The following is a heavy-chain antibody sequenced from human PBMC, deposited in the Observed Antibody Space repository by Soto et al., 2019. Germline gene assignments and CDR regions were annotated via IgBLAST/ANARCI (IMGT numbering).Heavy chain of an antibody. CDR3: AKDTYYLDSSGYYVFDS. D-gene: IGHD3-22*01. J-gene: IGHJ4*02. V-gene: IGHV3-30*18. CDR2: ISYDGGNK. CDR1: GFTFSSYG. Sequence: GGSLRLSCAASGFTFSSYGIHWVRKAPGKGLEWVAVISYDGGNKHYADSVQGRFTISRDNSKNTLYLQMSSLRAEDTAVYYCAKDTYYLDSSGYYVFDSWGQGTLVTVSS.